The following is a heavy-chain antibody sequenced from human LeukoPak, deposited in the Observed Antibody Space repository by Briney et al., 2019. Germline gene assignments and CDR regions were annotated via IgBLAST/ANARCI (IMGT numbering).Heavy chain of an antibody. CDR2: ISSSGSTI. CDR3: ARENDYGDY. CDR1: GFTFSSYE. J-gene: IGHJ4*02. Sequence: AGGSLRLCCAASGFTFSSYEMNWVRPAPGKGLEWVSYISSSGSTIYYADSVKGRFTISRDNAKNSLYLQMNSLRAEDTAVCYCARENDYGDYWGQGTLVTVSS. V-gene: IGHV3-48*03.